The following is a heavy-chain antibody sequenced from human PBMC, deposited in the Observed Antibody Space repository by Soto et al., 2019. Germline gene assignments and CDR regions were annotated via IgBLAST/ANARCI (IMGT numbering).Heavy chain of an antibody. CDR2: ICGDGSNK. J-gene: IGHJ5*02. CDR1: GFTFSSYA. Sequence: GGSLRLSCAASGFTFSSYAMHWVRQAPGKGLEWVAVICGDGSNKYYADSVKGRFTISRDNSKNTLYLQMNSLRAEDTAVYYCAKSFKSSGSNWFDPWGQGTLVTVSS. D-gene: IGHD3-22*01. CDR3: AKSFKSSGSNWFDP. V-gene: IGHV3-30*04.